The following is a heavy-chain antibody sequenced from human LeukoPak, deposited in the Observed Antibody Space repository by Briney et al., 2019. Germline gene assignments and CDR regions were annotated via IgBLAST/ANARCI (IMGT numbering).Heavy chain of an antibody. V-gene: IGHV3-74*03. CDR1: GFSFSNYW. CDR2: INRDGSTT. Sequence: GGSLSLCCAAYGFSFSNYWVHWVRQAPGKGLVWVSRINRDGSTTKYADSVKGRFTVSRDNAKNTLNLQMNSLGAEDTAVYYCARDKKSGESSEIDYWGQGTLVTVSS. J-gene: IGHJ4*02. D-gene: IGHD3-10*01. CDR3: ARDKKSGESSEIDY.